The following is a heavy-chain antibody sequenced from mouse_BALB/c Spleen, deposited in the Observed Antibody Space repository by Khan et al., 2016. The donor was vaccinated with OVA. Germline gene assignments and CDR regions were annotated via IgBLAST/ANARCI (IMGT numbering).Heavy chain of an antibody. CDR1: GYSITSDYA. V-gene: IGHV3-2*02. CDR3: ARSVTITTVVATDFDY. J-gene: IGHJ2*01. CDR2: ISYSGRT. Sequence: EVQLQESGPGLVKPSQSLSLTCTVTGYSITSDYAWNWIRQFPGNKLEWMGYISYSGRTSYNHSLKSRISITRDTSMNQFFLQLNSVTAEDTATYYCARSVTITTVVATDFDYWGQGTTLTVSS. D-gene: IGHD1-1*01.